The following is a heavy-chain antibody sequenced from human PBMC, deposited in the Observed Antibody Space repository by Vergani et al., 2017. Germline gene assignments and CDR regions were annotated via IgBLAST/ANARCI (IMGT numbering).Heavy chain of an antibody. Sequence: QVQLQESGPGLVKPSGTLSLTCAVSGGSISSSNWWSWVRQPPGKGREWIGEIYHSGSTHYNPSLKSRVTISVDKSKNQFSLKLSSLTAADTAVYYCASQQWPEANFDYWGQGTLVTVSS. CDR2: IYHSGST. V-gene: IGHV4-4*02. CDR1: GGSISSSNW. D-gene: IGHD6-19*01. CDR3: ASQQWPEANFDY. J-gene: IGHJ4*02.